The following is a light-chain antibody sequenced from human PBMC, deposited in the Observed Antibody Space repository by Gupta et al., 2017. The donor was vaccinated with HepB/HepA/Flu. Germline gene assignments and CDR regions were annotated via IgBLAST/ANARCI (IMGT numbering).Light chain of an antibody. CDR1: SSDVGGYNY. CDR3: CSYAGSYTLV. V-gene: IGLV2-11*01. Sequence: ALPQPRSVSGPPGQSVTISCTGTSSDVGGYNYVYWYQQHPGQAPKLMIYDVSKRPSGVPDRFSGSKSGNTASLTISGLQAEDEADYYCCSYAGSYTLVFGGGTKLTVL. J-gene: IGLJ2*01. CDR2: DVS.